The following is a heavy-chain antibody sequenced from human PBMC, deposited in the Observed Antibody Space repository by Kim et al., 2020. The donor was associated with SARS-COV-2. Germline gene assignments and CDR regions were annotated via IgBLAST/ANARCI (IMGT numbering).Heavy chain of an antibody. CDR3: AREGVVGATGAFDY. D-gene: IGHD1-26*01. V-gene: IGHV3-30*04. CDR2: ISYDGSNK. J-gene: IGHJ4*02. CDR1: GFTFSSYA. Sequence: GGSLRLSCAASGFTFSSYAMHWVRQAPGKGLEWVAVISYDGSNKYYADSVKGRFTISRDNSKNTLYLQMNSLRAEDTAVYYCAREGVVGATGAFDYWGQG.